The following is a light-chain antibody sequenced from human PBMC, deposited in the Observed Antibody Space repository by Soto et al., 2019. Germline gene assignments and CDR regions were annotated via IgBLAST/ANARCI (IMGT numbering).Light chain of an antibody. CDR3: QQYKSFPWT. CDR2: KAS. J-gene: IGKJ1*01. V-gene: IGKV1-5*03. CDR1: QTISSW. Sequence: DIQMTQSPSTLSGAVGDRVTITFRASQTISSWLAWYQQKPGKAPKLLIYKASTLKSGVPSRFSGSGSGTEFTLTITSLQPDDFATYHCQQYKSFPWTFGQGTKVDI.